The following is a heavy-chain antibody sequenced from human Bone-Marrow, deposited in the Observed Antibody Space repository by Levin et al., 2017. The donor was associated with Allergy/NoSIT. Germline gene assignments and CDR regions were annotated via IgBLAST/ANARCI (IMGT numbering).Heavy chain of an antibody. CDR1: GGSISSGTYY. CDR3: ARDSGWYWYFDL. J-gene: IGHJ2*01. CDR2: INTSGGT. Sequence: TLSLTCIVSGGSISSGTYYWNLIRQPAGKGLEWIGRINTSGGTNYAPSLKGRVTISVDTSKNQFSLRLSSVTAADTAVYYCARDSGWYWYFDLWGRGTLVTVSS. V-gene: IGHV4-61*02.